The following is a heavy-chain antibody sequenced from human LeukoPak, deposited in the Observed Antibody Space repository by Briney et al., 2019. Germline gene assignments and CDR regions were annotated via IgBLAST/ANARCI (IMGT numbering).Heavy chain of an antibody. CDR3: ARDVIVQQLLTTYGDYRDRVYYYGMDV. V-gene: IGHV4-59*01. J-gene: IGHJ6*02. CDR2: IYYSGST. CDR1: GGSISSYY. D-gene: IGHD4-17*01. Sequence: PSETLSLTCTVSGGSISSYYWSWIRQPPGKGLEWIGYIYYSGSTNYNPSLKSRVTISVDTSKNQFSLKLSSVTAADTAVYYRARDVIVQQLLTTYGDYRDRVYYYGMDVWGQGTTVTVSS.